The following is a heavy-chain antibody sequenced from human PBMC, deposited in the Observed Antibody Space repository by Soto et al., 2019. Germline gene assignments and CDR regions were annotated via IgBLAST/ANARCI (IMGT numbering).Heavy chain of an antibody. CDR2: ILYDGRNK. J-gene: IGHJ4*02. V-gene: IGHV3-30*18. CDR1: GFTFSSYG. CDR3: AKVGYYDSSAYYELDY. Sequence: QVQLVESGGGVVQPGRSLRLSCAASGFTFSSYGMHWVRQAPGKGLEWVAVILYDGRNKYYADSVKGRFTISRDNSKNTLYLQMNSLRAEDTAVYYCAKVGYYDSSAYYELDYWGQGTLVTVSS. D-gene: IGHD3-22*01.